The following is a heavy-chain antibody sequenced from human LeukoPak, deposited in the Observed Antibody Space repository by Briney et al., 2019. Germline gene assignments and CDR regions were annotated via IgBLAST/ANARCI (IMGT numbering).Heavy chain of an antibody. Sequence: GGSLRLSCAASGFTFRTYAMSWVRQAPGKGVEWVSGLSGSGASTYYADSVKGRFTISRDNSKNTLYLQMDSLRAEDTAVYYCAKGAKVGPTAMDYWGQGTLVTVSS. V-gene: IGHV3-23*01. CDR3: AKGAKVGPTAMDY. D-gene: IGHD2-2*01. J-gene: IGHJ4*02. CDR2: LSGSGAST. CDR1: GFTFRTYA.